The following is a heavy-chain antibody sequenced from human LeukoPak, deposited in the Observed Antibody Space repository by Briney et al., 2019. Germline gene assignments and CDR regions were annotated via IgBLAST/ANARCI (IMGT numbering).Heavy chain of an antibody. CDR3: ARGLSVYGEWELLSYYYYYMDV. Sequence: ASVKVSCKASGYTFTSYDINWVRQATGQGLEWMGWMNPNSGNTGYAQKFQGRVTMTRNTSISTAYMELSSLRSEVTAVYYCARGLSVYGEWELLSYYYYYMDVWGKGTTFTVSS. V-gene: IGHV1-8*01. D-gene: IGHD1-26*01. CDR1: GYTFTSYD. J-gene: IGHJ6*03. CDR2: MNPNSGNT.